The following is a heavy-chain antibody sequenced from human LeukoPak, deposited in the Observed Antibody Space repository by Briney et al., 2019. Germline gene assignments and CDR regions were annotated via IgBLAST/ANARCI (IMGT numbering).Heavy chain of an antibody. CDR3: ARHQIDYGDLYYFDY. Sequence: SETLSLTCTVSGGSISNYYWSWIRQPAGKGLEWIGRIYANGSTKYNPSLKSRVTMSVDTSKNQFSLKLSSVTAADTAVYYCARHQIDYGDLYYFDYWGQGTLVTVSS. CDR1: GGSISNYY. V-gene: IGHV4-4*07. CDR2: IYANGST. D-gene: IGHD4-17*01. J-gene: IGHJ4*02.